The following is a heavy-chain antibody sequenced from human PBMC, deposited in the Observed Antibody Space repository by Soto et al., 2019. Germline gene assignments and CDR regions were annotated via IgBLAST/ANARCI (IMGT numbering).Heavy chain of an antibody. V-gene: IGHV1-69*01. D-gene: IGHD5-18*01. Sequence: QVQLVQSGAEVKKPGSSVKVSCKASGGTFSSYAISWVRQAPGQGLEWMGGIIPIFGTANYAQKFQGRVTITADEDTSTAYMELSSLRSEDTAVYYCARGGVGSTAMGLYYGMDVWGQGTTVTVSS. CDR2: IIPIFGTA. CDR1: GGTFSSYA. CDR3: ARGGVGSTAMGLYYGMDV. J-gene: IGHJ6*02.